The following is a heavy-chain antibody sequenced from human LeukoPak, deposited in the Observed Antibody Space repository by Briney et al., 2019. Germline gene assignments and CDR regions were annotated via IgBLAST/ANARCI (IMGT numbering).Heavy chain of an antibody. CDR3: ARVTVTTPYYCYYYGMDV. D-gene: IGHD4-17*01. J-gene: IGHJ6*02. V-gene: IGHV4-34*01. CDR1: GGSFSGYY. Sequence: SETLSLTCAVYGGSFSGYYWSWIRQPPGKGLEWIGEINHSGSTNYNPSLKSRVTISVDTSKNQFSLKLSTVTAADTAVYYCARVTVTTPYYCYYYGMDVWGQGTTVTVSS. CDR2: INHSGST.